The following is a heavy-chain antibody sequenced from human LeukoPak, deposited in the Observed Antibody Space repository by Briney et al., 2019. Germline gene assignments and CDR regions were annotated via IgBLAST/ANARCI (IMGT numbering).Heavy chain of an antibody. CDR2: IYYSGST. Sequence: SETLSLTCTVSGGSISSYYWSWIRQPPGKGLEWIGYIYYSGSTNYNPSLKSRVTISVDTSKNQFSLKLSSVTAADTAVYYCARGVRIAAAGTGVDYWGQGTLVTVSS. D-gene: IGHD6-13*01. CDR1: GGSISSYY. CDR3: ARGVRIAAAGTGVDY. J-gene: IGHJ4*02. V-gene: IGHV4-59*12.